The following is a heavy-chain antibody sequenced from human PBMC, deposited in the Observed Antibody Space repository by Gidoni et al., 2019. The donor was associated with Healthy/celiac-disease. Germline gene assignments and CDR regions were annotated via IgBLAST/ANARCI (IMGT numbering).Heavy chain of an antibody. D-gene: IGHD5-18*01. CDR1: GFTFSSYG. V-gene: IGHV3-30*18. Sequence: QVQLVESGGGVVQPGRDLRLACEASGFTFSSYGMPWVRQAPGNGLEWVAVISYDGSNKYYADSVKGRFTISRDNSKNTLYLQMNSLRAEDTAVYYCAKVMGYSYGGWFDPWGQGTLVTVSS. CDR2: ISYDGSNK. J-gene: IGHJ5*02. CDR3: AKVMGYSYGGWFDP.